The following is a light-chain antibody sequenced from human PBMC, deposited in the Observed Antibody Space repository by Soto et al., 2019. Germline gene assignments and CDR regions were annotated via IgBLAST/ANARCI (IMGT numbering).Light chain of an antibody. V-gene: IGKV3-15*01. Sequence: EIVMTQSPATLSVSPGERATLSCRASQSVSSNLAWYQLKPGRAPRLLIYGASTRATGIPARFSGSGSGTEFTLTIGSLQSEDFAVYYCQQYNNWPRTFGQGTKVEIK. CDR3: QQYNNWPRT. CDR1: QSVSSN. J-gene: IGKJ1*01. CDR2: GAS.